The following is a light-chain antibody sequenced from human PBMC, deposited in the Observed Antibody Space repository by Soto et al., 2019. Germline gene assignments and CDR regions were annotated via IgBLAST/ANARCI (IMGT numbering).Light chain of an antibody. CDR2: DSN. CDR3: GTWDSRLSAVV. Sequence: QSVLTQPPSVSAAPGQKVTISCSGSSSNIGNNYVSWYQQLPGTAPKLLIYDSNKRPSGIPDRFSGSKSGTAATLGITGLQTGHEADYYGGTWDSRLSAVVFGGGTQLTVL. CDR1: SSNIGNNY. V-gene: IGLV1-51*01. J-gene: IGLJ2*01.